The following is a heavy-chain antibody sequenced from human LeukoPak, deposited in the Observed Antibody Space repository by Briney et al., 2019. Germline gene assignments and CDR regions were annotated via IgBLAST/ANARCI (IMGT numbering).Heavy chain of an antibody. V-gene: IGHV1-46*01. CDR3: ARGRWGSYPFRWFDP. Sequence: ASVKVSCKASGYIFTSYYMYWVRQAPGQGLEWMGIINPSGGSTSYAQKFQGRVTMTRDMSTSTVYMELSSLRSKDTAVYYCARGRWGSYPFRWFDPWGQGTLVTVSS. CDR2: INPSGGST. D-gene: IGHD3-16*02. CDR1: GYIFTSYY. J-gene: IGHJ5*02.